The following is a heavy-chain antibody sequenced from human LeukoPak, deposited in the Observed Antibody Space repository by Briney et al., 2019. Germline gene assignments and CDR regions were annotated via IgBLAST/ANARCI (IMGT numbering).Heavy chain of an antibody. V-gene: IGHV4-39*07. CDR1: GGSISSSSYY. D-gene: IGHD6-19*01. Sequence: SETLSLTCTVSGGSISSSSYYWGWIRQPPGKGLEWIGSIYYSGSTYYNPSLKSRVTISVDTSKNQFSLKLSSVTAADTAVYYCAREIKQWLGNYYYYYMDVWGKGTTVTVSS. CDR3: AREIKQWLGNYYYYYMDV. J-gene: IGHJ6*03. CDR2: IYYSGST.